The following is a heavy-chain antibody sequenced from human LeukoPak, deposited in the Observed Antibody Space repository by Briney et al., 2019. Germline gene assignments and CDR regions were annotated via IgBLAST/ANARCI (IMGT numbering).Heavy chain of an antibody. Sequence: GGSLRLSCTASGFTFSYYAIHWVRQAPGKGLAWVALIWFDGSNEYYEDSVKGRFTISRDNSKDTVFLQMNSLTVDDTAVYYCARLVGGTTGATDFWGQGSLVSVS. V-gene: IGHV3-33*01. CDR2: IWFDGSNE. CDR3: ARLVGGTTGATDF. J-gene: IGHJ4*02. CDR1: GFTFSYYA. D-gene: IGHD1-26*01.